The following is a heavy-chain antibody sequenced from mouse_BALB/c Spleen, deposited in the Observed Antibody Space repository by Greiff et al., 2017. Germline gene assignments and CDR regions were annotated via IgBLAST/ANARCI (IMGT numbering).Heavy chain of an antibody. CDR3: AREGYYGSSLYWYFDV. V-gene: IGHV1S56*01. CDR1: GYTFTSYY. D-gene: IGHD1-1*01. J-gene: IGHJ1*01. Sequence: QVQLKQSGPELVKPGASVRISCKASGYTFTSYYIHWVKQRPGQGLEWIGWIYPGNVNTKYNEKFKGKATLTADKSSSTAYMQLSSLTSEDSAVYFCAREGYYGSSLYWYFDVWGAGTTVTVSS. CDR2: IYPGNVNT.